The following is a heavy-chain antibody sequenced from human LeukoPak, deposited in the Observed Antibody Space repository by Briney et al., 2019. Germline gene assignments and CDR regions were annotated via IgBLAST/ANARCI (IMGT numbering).Heavy chain of an antibody. V-gene: IGHV3-53*01. D-gene: IGHD6-13*01. CDR2: DYSGGTT. CDR3: ARGPGDSIWLPIRVPYFDY. J-gene: IGHJ4*02. Sequence: PGGSLSLSRAASMFTLRSNYMSGVRQAPGKGLEWVSIDYSGGTTLYADSVKGRLTLFRDNSKNTLSLQMNSLRAEDTALYYCARGPGDSIWLPIRVPYFDYWGQGTLVTVSS. CDR1: MFTLRSNY.